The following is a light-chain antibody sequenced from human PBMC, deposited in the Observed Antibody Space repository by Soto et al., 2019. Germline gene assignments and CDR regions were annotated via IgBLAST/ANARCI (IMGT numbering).Light chain of an antibody. V-gene: IGKV3-20*01. J-gene: IGKJ4*01. CDR1: QSVRSNY. CDR2: GAS. Sequence: DIVLTQSPGTLSLSPGERATLSCRASQSVRSNYLAWYQQQSGQSPRLLIYGASSRATGIPDRFSGSGSGTDFTLTINRLEPEDFAVYYCQQYGSSPLTFGGGTKVEIK. CDR3: QQYGSSPLT.